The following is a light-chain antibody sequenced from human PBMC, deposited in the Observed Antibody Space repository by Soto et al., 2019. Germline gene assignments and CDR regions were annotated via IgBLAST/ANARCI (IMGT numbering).Light chain of an antibody. Sequence: QAVLTQSPSASASLGASVKLTCTLSSGHSSYAIAWHQQRPEKGPRYLMKLNSDGSHSKGDGIPDRFSGSSSGAERYLTISSLQSEDEAEYYCQTWVTGIQVFGGGTKLTVL. CDR1: SGHSSYA. CDR3: QTWVTGIQV. J-gene: IGLJ2*01. V-gene: IGLV4-69*01. CDR2: LNSDGSH.